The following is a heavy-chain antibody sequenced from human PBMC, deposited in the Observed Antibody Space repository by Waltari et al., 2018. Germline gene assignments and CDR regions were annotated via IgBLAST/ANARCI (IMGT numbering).Heavy chain of an antibody. V-gene: IGHV4-34*01. CDR1: GGSFSGYY. J-gene: IGHJ1*01. CDR2: INHSGST. D-gene: IGHD2-15*01. CDR3: ARGGLGYCSGGSCQYFQH. Sequence: QVQLQQWGAGLLKPSETLSLTCAVYGGSFSGYYWTWIRQHPGKGLEWIGEINHSGSTNYNPSLKSRVTISVDTSKNQFSLKLSSVTAADTAVYYCARGGLGYCSGGSCQYFQHWGQGTLVTVSS.